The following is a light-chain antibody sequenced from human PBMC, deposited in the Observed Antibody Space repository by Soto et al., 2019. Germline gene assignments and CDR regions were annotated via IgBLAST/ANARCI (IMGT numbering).Light chain of an antibody. CDR2: GAS. J-gene: IGKJ1*01. Sequence: EIVLTQSPGTLSLSPGERATLSCRASQSISSNFLAWYQQKPGRAPRLLIYGASSRATGIPDRFSGSGSGTDFTLTISRLEPEDLAVYYCQQYGVSPRTFGQGTKVDI. CDR1: QSISSNF. CDR3: QQYGVSPRT. V-gene: IGKV3-20*01.